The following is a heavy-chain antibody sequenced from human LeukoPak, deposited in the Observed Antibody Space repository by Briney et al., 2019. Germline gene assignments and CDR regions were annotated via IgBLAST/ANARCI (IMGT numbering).Heavy chain of an antibody. V-gene: IGHV3-43D*03. CDR1: GFTFDDYA. CDR3: AKGTSSWHEFDY. J-gene: IGHJ4*02. Sequence: GGSLRLSCAASGFTFDDYAMHWVRQAPGKGLEWVSPITWDSDSTYYADSVKGRFTISRDNSKNSLYLQMNSLRPEDTALYYCAKGTSSWHEFDYWGQGALVTVSS. D-gene: IGHD6-13*01. CDR2: ITWDSDST.